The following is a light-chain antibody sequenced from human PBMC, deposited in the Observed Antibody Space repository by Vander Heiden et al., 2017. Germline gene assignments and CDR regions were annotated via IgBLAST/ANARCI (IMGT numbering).Light chain of an antibody. Sequence: ATLSCRASQSVSSNLAWYQQKPGQAPRLLIYGASTRATGIPARFSGSGCGREFTLTISSRQSEDFAVYYCQQHNDWPRLTFGGGTKVEIK. V-gene: IGKV3-15*01. CDR2: GAS. CDR1: QSVSSN. CDR3: QQHNDWPRLT. J-gene: IGKJ4*01.